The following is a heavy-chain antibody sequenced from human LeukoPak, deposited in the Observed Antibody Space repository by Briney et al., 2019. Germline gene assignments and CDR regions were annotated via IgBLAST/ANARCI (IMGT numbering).Heavy chain of an antibody. J-gene: IGHJ5*02. CDR1: GFTFSSSA. CDR3: VKPGSSRFDP. Sequence: GGSLRLSCAASGFTFSSSAMSWVRQAPGKGLEWVSAISGSGDSTYADSVRGRFTISRDYSKNTVHLQMNSLRAEDTAKYYCVKPGSSRFDPWGPGTLVTVSS. V-gene: IGHV3-23*01. CDR2: ISGSGDST. D-gene: IGHD6-6*01.